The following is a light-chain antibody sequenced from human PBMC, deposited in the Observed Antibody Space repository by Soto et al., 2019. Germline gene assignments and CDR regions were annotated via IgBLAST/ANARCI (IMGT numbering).Light chain of an antibody. CDR3: QQYGGSLRT. J-gene: IGKJ1*01. CDR2: GAS. Sequence: EIVFTQSPGTLSLSPGERATLSCRASQSVSNSYLAWYQHKPGQAPRLLIYGASSRATGIPDRFSGSGSGTDFTLTISRLEPEDFAVYYCQQYGGSLRTFGQGTKVDIK. V-gene: IGKV3-20*01. CDR1: QSVSNSY.